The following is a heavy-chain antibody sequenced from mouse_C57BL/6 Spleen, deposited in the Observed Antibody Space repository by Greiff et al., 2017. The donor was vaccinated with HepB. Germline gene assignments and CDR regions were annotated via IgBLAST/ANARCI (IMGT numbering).Heavy chain of an antibody. Sequence: VQLQQSGAELVRPGASVKLSCKASGYTFTDYYINWVKQRPGQGLEWIARIYPGSGNTYYNEKFKGKATLTAEKSSSTAYMQLSSLTSEDSAVYFWGREGLRYPWFAYWGQGTLVTGSA. CDR2: IYPGSGNT. D-gene: IGHD1-1*01. V-gene: IGHV1-76*01. CDR1: GYTFTDYY. J-gene: IGHJ3*01. CDR3: GREGLRYPWFAY.